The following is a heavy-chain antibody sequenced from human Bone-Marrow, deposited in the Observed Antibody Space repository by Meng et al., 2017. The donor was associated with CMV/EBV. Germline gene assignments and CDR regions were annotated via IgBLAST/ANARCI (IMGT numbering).Heavy chain of an antibody. Sequence: SVKVSCKASGGTFRHYSISWVRQAPGQGLEWMGGIITTAGTENYAQRFQARLTITADESTTTAYMELSSLRSDDTAVYYCAREPTSYPHYFDYWGQGTLVTVSS. CDR1: GGTFRHYS. V-gene: IGHV1-69*13. CDR3: AREPTSYPHYFDY. J-gene: IGHJ4*02. CDR2: IITTAGTE. D-gene: IGHD2-2*01.